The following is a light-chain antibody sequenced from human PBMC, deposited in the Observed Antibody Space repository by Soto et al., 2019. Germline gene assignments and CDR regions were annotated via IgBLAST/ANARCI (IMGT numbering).Light chain of an antibody. Sequence: DIVLTQSPESLAVSLGERATINCKSSQSVYNSNNKNYLAWYRQRPGQPPEMLIYWASTRESGVPDRFIGSGSGTDFSLTISSLQAEDVAVYYCQQYYGGTVTFGPGTKVDVK. V-gene: IGKV4-1*01. J-gene: IGKJ3*01. CDR3: QQYYGGTVT. CDR1: QSVYNSNNKNY. CDR2: WAS.